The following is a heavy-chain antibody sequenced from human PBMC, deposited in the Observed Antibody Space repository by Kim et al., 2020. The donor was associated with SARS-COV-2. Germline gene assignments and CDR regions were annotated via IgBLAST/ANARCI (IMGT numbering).Heavy chain of an antibody. Sequence: SETLSLTCTVSGGSISSSSYYWGWIRQPPGKGLEWIGSIYYSGSTYYNPSLKSRVTISVDTSKNQFSLKLSSVTAADTAVYYCIGVVVAAVDYWGQGTLVTVSS. CDR2: IYYSGST. CDR3: IGVVVAAVDY. CDR1: GGSISSSSYY. J-gene: IGHJ4*02. V-gene: IGHV4-39*01. D-gene: IGHD2-15*01.